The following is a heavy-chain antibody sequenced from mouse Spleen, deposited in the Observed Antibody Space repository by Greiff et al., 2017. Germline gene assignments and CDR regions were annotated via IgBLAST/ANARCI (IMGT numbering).Heavy chain of an antibody. CDR1: GYTFTSYW. CDR3: AWGDGYSLYAMDY. CDR2: IDPNSGGT. V-gene: IGHV1-62-3*01. Sequence: QVQLQQPGAELVKPGASVKLSCKASGYTFTSYWMHWVKQRPGRGLEWIGRIDPNSGGTKYNEKFKSKATLTVDKPSSTAYLQLSSLTSEDTAIYYCAWGDGYSLYAMDYWGQGTSVTVSS. J-gene: IGHJ4*01. D-gene: IGHD2-3*01.